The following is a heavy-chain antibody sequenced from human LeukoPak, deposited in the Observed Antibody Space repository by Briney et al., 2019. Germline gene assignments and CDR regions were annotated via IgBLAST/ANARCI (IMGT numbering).Heavy chain of an antibody. CDR3: ASDKAASGKFDY. V-gene: IGHV4-39*01. CDR1: GFTFSSYSMN. J-gene: IGHJ4*02. CDR2: IYYSGST. Sequence: GSLRLSCAASGFTFSSYSMNWVRQAPGKGLEWIGSIYYSGSTYYNPSLKSRVTISVDTSKNQFSLKLSSVTAADTAVYYCASDKAASGKFDYWGQGTLVTVSS. D-gene: IGHD6-13*01.